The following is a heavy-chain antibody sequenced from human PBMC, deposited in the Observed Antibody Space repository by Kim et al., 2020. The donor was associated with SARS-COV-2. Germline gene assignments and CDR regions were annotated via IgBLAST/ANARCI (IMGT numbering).Heavy chain of an antibody. D-gene: IGHD6-19*01. CDR2: IYYSGST. Sequence: SETLSLTCTVSGGSISSGGYYWSWIRQHPGKGLEWIGYIYYSGSTYYNPSLKSRVTISVDTSKNQFSLKLSSVTAADTAVYYCARALDPGIAVAGTPLGYFDLWGRGTLVTVSS. CDR1: GGSISSGGYY. V-gene: IGHV4-31*03. J-gene: IGHJ2*01. CDR3: ARALDPGIAVAGTPLGYFDL.